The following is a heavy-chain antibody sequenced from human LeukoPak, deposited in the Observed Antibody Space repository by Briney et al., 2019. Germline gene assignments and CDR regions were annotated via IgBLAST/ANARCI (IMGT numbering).Heavy chain of an antibody. CDR1: GGSISSSRYY. Sequence: SETLSLTCTVSGGSISSSRYYWGWIRQPPGKGLEWIGSMYYSGSTYYNPSLKSRVTISVDTSKNQFSLKLSSVTAADTAVYYCARAITYYGLFTGYSREYYFDDWGQGILVTVSS. D-gene: IGHD3-9*01. V-gene: IGHV4-39*07. J-gene: IGHJ4*02. CDR3: ARAITYYGLFTGYSREYYFDD. CDR2: MYYSGST.